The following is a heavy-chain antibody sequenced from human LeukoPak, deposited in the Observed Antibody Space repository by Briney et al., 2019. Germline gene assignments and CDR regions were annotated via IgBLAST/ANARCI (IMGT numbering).Heavy chain of an antibody. CDR2: ISYSGTS. D-gene: IGHD6-19*01. CDR3: ARQWLFPYYYYMDV. Sequence: SETLSLTCSVSGGSNSSSRHYWGWIRQPPGKGLEWIGSISYSGTSYYNPSLTTRVTISVDTSKNQFSLKLNSLTAADTAVYYCARQWLFPYYYYMDVWGRGTTVTVSS. CDR1: GGSNSSSRHY. J-gene: IGHJ6*03. V-gene: IGHV4-39*01.